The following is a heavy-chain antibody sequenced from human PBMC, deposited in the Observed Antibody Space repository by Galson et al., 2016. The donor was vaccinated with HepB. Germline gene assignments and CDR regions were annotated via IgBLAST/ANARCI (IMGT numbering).Heavy chain of an antibody. CDR3: ARGEGRYTDY. V-gene: IGHV3-74*01. CDR2: INRDGSSA. J-gene: IGHJ4*02. Sequence: SLRLSCAASGFTLSSYWMHWVRQTPGKGLVWVSRINRDGSSANYADSVKGRFTISRDNAKSTLFLQINSLRAEDTAVYYCARGEGRYTDYWGQGTLVTVSS. CDR1: GFTLSSYW. D-gene: IGHD1-26*01.